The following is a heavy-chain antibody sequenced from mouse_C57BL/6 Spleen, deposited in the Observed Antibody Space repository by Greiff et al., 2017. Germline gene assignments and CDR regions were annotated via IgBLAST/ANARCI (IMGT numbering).Heavy chain of an antibody. J-gene: IGHJ2*01. CDR1: GFTFSSYG. CDR2: ISSGGSYT. CDR3: ARQSFTTVDYFDY. D-gene: IGHD1-1*01. V-gene: IGHV5-6*01. Sequence: EVQGVESGGDLVKPGGSLKLSCAASGFTFSSYGMSWVRQTPDKRLEWVATISSGGSYTYSPDSVKGRFTISRDNAKNTLYLQMSSLKSEDTAMYYCARQSFTTVDYFDYWGQGTTRTVSS.